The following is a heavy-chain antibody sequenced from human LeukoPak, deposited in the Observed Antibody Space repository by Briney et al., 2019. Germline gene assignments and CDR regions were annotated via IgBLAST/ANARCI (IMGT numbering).Heavy chain of an antibody. Sequence: GESLKISCKGSGYSFTSYWLGWVRQLPGEGLGWMGIIYPGDSDTRYSQSFQGQVTISANKSISTANLQWSSLNASDTAMYYCAKALGGEMATISAFDIWGQGTMVTVSS. D-gene: IGHD5-24*01. CDR1: GYSFTSYW. CDR3: AKALGGEMATISAFDI. V-gene: IGHV5-51*01. CDR2: IYPGDSDT. J-gene: IGHJ3*02.